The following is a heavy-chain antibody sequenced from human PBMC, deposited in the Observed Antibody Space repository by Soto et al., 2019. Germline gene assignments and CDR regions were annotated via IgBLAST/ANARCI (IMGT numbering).Heavy chain of an antibody. CDR1: GGSISSGDYY. V-gene: IGHV4-30-4*01. D-gene: IGHD3-10*01. Sequence: SETLSLTCTVSGGSISSGDYYWSWIRQPPGKGLEWIGYIYYSGSTYYNPSLKSRVTISVDTSKNQFSLKLSSVTYADTAVYYCARGGYYGSGSYGTFDYWGQGTLVTVSS. J-gene: IGHJ4*02. CDR3: ARGGYYGSGSYGTFDY. CDR2: IYYSGST.